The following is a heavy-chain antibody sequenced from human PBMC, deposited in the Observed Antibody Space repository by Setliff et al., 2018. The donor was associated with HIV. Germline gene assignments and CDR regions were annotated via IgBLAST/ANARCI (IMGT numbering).Heavy chain of an antibody. D-gene: IGHD3-22*01. V-gene: IGHV4-39*07. CDR1: GGSISAESYS. CDR3: ARDPHYFDRSGYYSYFYFDV. J-gene: IGHJ4*02. Sequence: SETLSLTCTISGGSISAESYSWAWIRQPPGKGLEWTGAINYSGTTYYNPSLQSRVTMAVGTSKNQLSLKLTSMTAADTAVYYCARDPHYFDRSGYYSYFYFDVWGQGTLVTVSS. CDR2: INYSGTT.